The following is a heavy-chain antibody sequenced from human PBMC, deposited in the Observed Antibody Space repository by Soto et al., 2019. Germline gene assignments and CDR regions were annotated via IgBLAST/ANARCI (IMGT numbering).Heavy chain of an antibody. CDR1: GGTFSSYA. J-gene: IGHJ6*02. D-gene: IGHD6-6*01. V-gene: IGHV1-69*13. CDR2: IIPIFGTA. CDR3: ASPYSSSSRWGYYGMDV. Sequence: SVKVSCKASGGTFSSYAISWVRQAPGQGLEWMGGIIPIFGTANYAQKFQGRVTITADESTSTAYMELSSLRSEDTAVYYCASPYSSSSRWGYYGMDVWGQGXTVTVSS.